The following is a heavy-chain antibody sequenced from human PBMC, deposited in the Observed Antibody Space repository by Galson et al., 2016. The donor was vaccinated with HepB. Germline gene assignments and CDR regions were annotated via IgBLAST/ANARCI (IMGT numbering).Heavy chain of an antibody. CDR3: AREAADDFDTIGYFDY. Sequence: SLRLSCAASGFTPGFTFSHEAMHWVRQAPGKGLEWLAVISYDGSKQYYADSEKGRFTISRDNSKSTLFLQMNGLSVDDTALYYCAREAADDFDTIGYFDYWGQVTLVTVSS. CDR2: ISYDGSKQ. J-gene: IGHJ4*02. V-gene: IGHV3-30*04. CDR1: GFTPGFTFSHEA. D-gene: IGHD3-22*01.